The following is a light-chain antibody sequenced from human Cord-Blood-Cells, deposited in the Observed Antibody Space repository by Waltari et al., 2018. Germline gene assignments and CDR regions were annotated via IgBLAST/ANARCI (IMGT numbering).Light chain of an antibody. CDR3: QQYYSTPLT. CDR1: QSVLYSSNNKNY. V-gene: IGKV4-1*01. CDR2: WES. J-gene: IGKJ3*01. Sequence: DIVMTQAPDSLAVSLGGRDTIKCKATQSVLYSSNNKNYLAWYQQKPGQPPKLLIYWESIRESGVPERFSGSGSGTDFTLTISSLQAEDVAVYYCQQYYSTPLTFGPLTKVDIK.